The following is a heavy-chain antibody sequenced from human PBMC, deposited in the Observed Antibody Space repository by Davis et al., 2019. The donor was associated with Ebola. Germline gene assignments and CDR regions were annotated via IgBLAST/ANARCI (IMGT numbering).Heavy chain of an antibody. Sequence: GGSLRLSCAASGFTFSSYGMHWVRQAPGKGLEWVSYISSSSSTIYYADSVKGRFTISRDNSKNTLYLQMNSLRAEDTAVYYCAKSLGYGMDVWGQVTTVTVSS. D-gene: IGHD3-16*01. CDR3: AKSLGYGMDV. CDR1: GFTFSSYG. J-gene: IGHJ6*02. V-gene: IGHV3-48*01. CDR2: ISSSSSTI.